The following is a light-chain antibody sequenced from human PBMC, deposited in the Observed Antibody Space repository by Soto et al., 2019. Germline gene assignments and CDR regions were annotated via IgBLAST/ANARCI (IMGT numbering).Light chain of an antibody. Sequence: QSVLTQPAAVSGSLGQSITISCSGSGSDIGNYNLVSWYQQQPGKAPRLIIYEVNKGPSGVSNRFSGSKSGNTASLTISDLQADDECDYYCSSYASSSLWIFGGGTKLTVL. CDR1: GSDIGNYNL. V-gene: IGLV2-23*02. CDR3: SSYASSSLWI. J-gene: IGLJ2*01. CDR2: EVN.